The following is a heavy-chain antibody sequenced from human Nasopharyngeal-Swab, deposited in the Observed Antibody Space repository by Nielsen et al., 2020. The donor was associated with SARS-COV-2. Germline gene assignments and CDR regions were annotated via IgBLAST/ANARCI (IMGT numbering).Heavy chain of an antibody. CDR3: ARDSGDYGSGSYYYYYYMDV. CDR2: IRYDGSNK. J-gene: IGHJ6*03. D-gene: IGHD3-10*01. Sequence: GSLKISCAASGFTFSSYGMHWVRQAPGKGLEWVAVIRYDGSNKYYADSVKGRFTISRDNSKNTLYLQMNSLRAEDTAVYYCARDSGDYGSGSYYYYYYMDVWGKGTTVTVSS. CDR1: GFTFSSYG. V-gene: IGHV3-33*01.